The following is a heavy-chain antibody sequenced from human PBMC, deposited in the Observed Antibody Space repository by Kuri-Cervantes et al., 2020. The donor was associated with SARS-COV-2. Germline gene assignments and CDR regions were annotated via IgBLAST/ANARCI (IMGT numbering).Heavy chain of an antibody. CDR3: ARGGGYSYPRY. Sequence: GESLKISCAASGFTFSDSAMHWVRRAPGKGLEYVSIIIRKGDRTYYADSVKGRFTISRDKSKNTLYLQMGSLRAEDMALYHCARGGGYSYPRYWGQGTLVTVSS. D-gene: IGHD5-18*01. V-gene: IGHV3-64*02. CDR1: GFTFSDSA. J-gene: IGHJ4*02. CDR2: IIRKGDRT.